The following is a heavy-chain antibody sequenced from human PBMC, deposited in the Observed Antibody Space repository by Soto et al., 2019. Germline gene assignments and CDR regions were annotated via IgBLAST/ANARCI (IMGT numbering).Heavy chain of an antibody. CDR3: ASRGCPDPGHDYGDYGNWYFDL. Sequence: QVQLVQSGAEVKKPGASVKVSCKASGYTFTSYGISWVRQAPGQGLEWMGWISAYNGNTNYAQKLQGRVTMTTDTSTSKAYMALRSLRSDDTAEYYCASRGCPDPGHDYGDYGNWYFDLWGRGTLVTVSS. J-gene: IGHJ2*01. CDR1: GYTFTSYG. CDR2: ISAYNGNT. D-gene: IGHD4-17*01. V-gene: IGHV1-18*01.